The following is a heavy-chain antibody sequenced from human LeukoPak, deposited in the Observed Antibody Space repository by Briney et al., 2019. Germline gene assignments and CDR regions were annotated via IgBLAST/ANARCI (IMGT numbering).Heavy chain of an antibody. V-gene: IGHV4-31*03. CDR1: GGSISSGPYY. D-gene: IGHD1-14*01. Sequence: PSQTLSLTCTVSGGSISSGPYYWIWIRRHPGKGLEWIGYITYSGNTYYYPALNSRVTVSLDTSKTQFSLKLSSVTAADTAVYYCARDRVYGYYYYGMDVWGQGTTVTVSS. CDR2: ITYSGNT. CDR3: ARDRVYGYYYYGMDV. J-gene: IGHJ6*02.